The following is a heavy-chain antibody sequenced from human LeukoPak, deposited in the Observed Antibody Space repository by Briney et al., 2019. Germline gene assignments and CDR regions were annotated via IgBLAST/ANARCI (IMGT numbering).Heavy chain of an antibody. CDR3: AKLGYCSSTSGSWVDY. D-gene: IGHD2-2*01. CDR1: GFTFSSYG. CDR2: ISYDGSNK. Sequence: GGSRRLSCAASGFTFSSYGMHWVRQAPGKGLDWVAVISYDGSNKYYADSVKGRFAISRDNSKNTLYLQMNSLRAEDTAVYYCAKLGYCSSTSGSWVDYWGQGTLVTVSS. J-gene: IGHJ4*02. V-gene: IGHV3-30*18.